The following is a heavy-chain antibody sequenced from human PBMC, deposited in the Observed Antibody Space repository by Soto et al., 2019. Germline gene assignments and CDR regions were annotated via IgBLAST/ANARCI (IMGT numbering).Heavy chain of an antibody. CDR3: ARENYYDSSGYAYNWFDP. CDR1: GGTFSSYA. J-gene: IGHJ5*02. Sequence: SVKVSCKASGGTFSSYAISWVRQAPGQGLEWMGGIIPIFGTANYAQKFQGRVTITADESTSTAYMELSSLRSEDTAVYYCARENYYDSSGYAYNWFDPWGQGTLVTVSS. V-gene: IGHV1-69*13. CDR2: IIPIFGTA. D-gene: IGHD3-22*01.